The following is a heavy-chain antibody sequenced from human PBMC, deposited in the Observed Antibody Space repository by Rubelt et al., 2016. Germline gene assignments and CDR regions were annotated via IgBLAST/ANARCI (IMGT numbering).Heavy chain of an antibody. CDR2: IYYSGST. Sequence: QLQLQESGPGLVKPSETLSLTCTVSGGSISSSSYYWGWIRQPPGKGLEWIGSIYYSGSTYYNPSLKSRVTISVDTSKNQFSLKLSSVTAADTAVYYCARGYYGSGSGGNWFDPWGQGTLVTVSS. V-gene: IGHV4-39*01. CDR1: GGSISSSSYY. J-gene: IGHJ5*02. D-gene: IGHD3-10*01. CDR3: ARGYYGSGSGGNWFDP.